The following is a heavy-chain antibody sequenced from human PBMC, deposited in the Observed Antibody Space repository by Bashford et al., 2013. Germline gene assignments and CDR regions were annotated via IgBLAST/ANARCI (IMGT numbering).Heavy chain of an antibody. V-gene: IGHV3-21*01. CDR1: GFTFSSYD. Sequence: GSLRLSCAASGFTFSSYDLRWVRQAPGKGLEWVSSISSSSSYIYYADSVKGRFTISRDNAKNSLYLQMNSLRAEDTAVYYCAREESPSYSSGSYPMDVWGQGTTVTVSS. CDR2: ISSSSSYI. D-gene: IGHD3-10*01. CDR3: AREESPSYSSGSYPMDV. J-gene: IGHJ6*02.